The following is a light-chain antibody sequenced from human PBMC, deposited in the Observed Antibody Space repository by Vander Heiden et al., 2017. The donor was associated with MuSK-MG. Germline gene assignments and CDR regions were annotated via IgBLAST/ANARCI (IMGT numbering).Light chain of an antibody. CDR1: QSISSY. J-gene: IGKJ4*01. CDR3: QQYYSNPQG. Sequence: DIQMNQSPSSLSASVGDRVTITCRASQSISSYLNWYQQKPGKAPKLLIYAASSLQSGVPSRFSGSGSGTEFTLTISSLQPDDFATYYCQQYYSNPQGFGGGTKVEIK. CDR2: AAS. V-gene: IGKV1-39*01.